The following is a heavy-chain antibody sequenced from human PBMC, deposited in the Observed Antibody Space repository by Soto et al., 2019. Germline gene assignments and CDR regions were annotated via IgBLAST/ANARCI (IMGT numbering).Heavy chain of an antibody. CDR1: GGSISSGGYY. V-gene: IGHV4-31*03. CDR3: ARDYSGYSLFDS. CDR2: IYYIGST. J-gene: IGHJ4*02. D-gene: IGHD3-22*01. Sequence: SETLSLTCTVSGGSISSGGYYWSWIRQHPGKGLEWIGYIYYIGSTYYNPSLKSRVTISVDTSKNQFSLKLSSVTAADTAVYYCARDYSGYSLFDSWGQGILVTVSS.